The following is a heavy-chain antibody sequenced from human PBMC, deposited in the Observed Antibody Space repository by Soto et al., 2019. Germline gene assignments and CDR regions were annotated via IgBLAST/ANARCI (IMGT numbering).Heavy chain of an antibody. CDR2: ISSSSSYI. CDR3: ATPPGYSSGRVDY. Sequence: GGSLRLSCAASGFTFSSYIMNWFRQAPGKGLEWVSSISSSSSYIYYADSVKGRFTISRDNAKNSLYLQMNSLRAEDTAVYYCATPPGYSSGRVDYWGQGTLVTVSS. J-gene: IGHJ4*02. V-gene: IGHV3-21*01. D-gene: IGHD6-19*01. CDR1: GFTFSSYI.